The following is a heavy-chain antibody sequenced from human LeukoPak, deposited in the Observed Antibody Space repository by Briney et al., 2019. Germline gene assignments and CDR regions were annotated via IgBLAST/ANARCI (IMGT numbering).Heavy chain of an antibody. CDR3: ARGRYSYGPTFDY. CDR2: INAGNGNT. Sequence: GASVKVSCKASGYTFTSYDINWVRQATGQRLEWMGWINAGNGNTKYSQKFQGRVTITRDTSASAAYMELSSLRSEDTAVYYCARGRYSYGPTFDYWGQGTLVTVSS. J-gene: IGHJ4*02. V-gene: IGHV1-3*01. D-gene: IGHD5-18*01. CDR1: GYTFTSYD.